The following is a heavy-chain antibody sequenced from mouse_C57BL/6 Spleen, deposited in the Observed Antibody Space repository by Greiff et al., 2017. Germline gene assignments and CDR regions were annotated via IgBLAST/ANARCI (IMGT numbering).Heavy chain of an antibody. Sequence: EVKLQESGPGLVKPSQSLSLTCSVTGYSITSGYYWNWIRQFPGNKLEWMGYISYDGSNNYNPSLKNRISITRDTSKNQFFLKLNSVTTEDTATYYCARDQRGYDGYYPGWGTGTTVTVSS. D-gene: IGHD2-3*01. CDR3: ARDQRGYDGYYPG. CDR1: GYSITSGYY. J-gene: IGHJ1*03. CDR2: ISYDGSN. V-gene: IGHV3-6*01.